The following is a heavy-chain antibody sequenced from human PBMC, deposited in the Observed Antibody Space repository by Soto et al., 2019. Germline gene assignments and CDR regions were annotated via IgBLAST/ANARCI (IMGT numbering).Heavy chain of an antibody. D-gene: IGHD2-21*02. Sequence: SSETQSLTCTVSGGSVSSGSYYWSWERQTPGKGLEWIGNIYNTGSTNYNPSLKSRVTISIDTSKRHFSLRLNSVTAADTAVYYCARGQTVVVTAILCDAFDIWGQGTMVT. CDR3: ARGQTVVVTAILCDAFDI. CDR2: IYNTGST. V-gene: IGHV4-61*03. J-gene: IGHJ3*02. CDR1: GGSVSSGSYY.